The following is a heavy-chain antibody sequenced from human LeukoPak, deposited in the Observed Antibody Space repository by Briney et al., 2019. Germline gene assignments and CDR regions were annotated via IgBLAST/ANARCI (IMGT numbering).Heavy chain of an antibody. D-gene: IGHD3-10*01. J-gene: IGHJ4*02. CDR3: ASGSLRFGDPGFDY. Sequence: ASVNVSCKASGYTFTSYGISWVRQAPGQGLEWMGWISAYNGNINYAQKLQGRVTMTTDTSTSTAYMELRSLSSDDTAVYYCASGSLRFGDPGFDYWGQGTLVTVSS. CDR1: GYTFTSYG. CDR2: ISAYNGNI. V-gene: IGHV1-18*01.